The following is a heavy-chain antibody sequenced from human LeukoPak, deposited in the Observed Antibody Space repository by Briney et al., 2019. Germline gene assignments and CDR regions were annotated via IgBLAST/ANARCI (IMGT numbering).Heavy chain of an antibody. Sequence: PSETLSLTCAVYGGSFSGYYWSWIRQPPGKGLEWIGEINHSGSTNYNPSLKSRVTISVDTSKNQFSLKLSSVTAADTAVYYCAKSRGGRTMAADYWGQGTLVTVSS. D-gene: IGHD3-10*01. CDR1: GGSFSGYY. CDR2: INHSGST. CDR3: AKSRGGRTMAADY. J-gene: IGHJ4*02. V-gene: IGHV4-34*01.